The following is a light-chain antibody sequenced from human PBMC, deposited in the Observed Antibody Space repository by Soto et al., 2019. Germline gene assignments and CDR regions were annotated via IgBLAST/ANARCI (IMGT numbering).Light chain of an antibody. CDR1: SSDVGGYNY. V-gene: IGLV2-14*01. Sequence: QSARTQPASVSGSPGQSITISCTGTSSDVGGYNYVSWYQQHPGKAPKLIIYDVSNRPSGVSNRFSGSKSGNTASLTISGLQAEDEADYYCSSYTSSSTLDVVFGGGTKLTVL. CDR2: DVS. CDR3: SSYTSSSTLDVV. J-gene: IGLJ2*01.